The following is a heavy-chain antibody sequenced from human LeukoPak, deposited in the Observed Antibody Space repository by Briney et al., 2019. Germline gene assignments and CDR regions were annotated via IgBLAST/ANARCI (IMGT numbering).Heavy chain of an antibody. CDR2: IYPCYSDT. Sequence: GEALMISWKGSGYGFTSYWIGWGRQMPGKGVEGMGIIYPCYSDTRYSPSCQGQVTISADQSLSTAYLQWRSLQASNTAMYYCARRLYSYGLNDAFDIWGQGPMVTVSS. CDR1: GYGFTSYW. V-gene: IGHV5-51*01. D-gene: IGHD5-18*01. J-gene: IGHJ3*02. CDR3: ARRLYSYGLNDAFDI.